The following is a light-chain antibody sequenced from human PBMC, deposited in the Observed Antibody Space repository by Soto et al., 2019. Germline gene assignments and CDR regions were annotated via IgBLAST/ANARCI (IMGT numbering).Light chain of an antibody. CDR2: EGT. V-gene: IGLV2-23*03. Sequence: LTQPASVSGSPGQSISISCAGTSSDVVTYNLVSWYQQHPGKAPTVLIYEGTKRPSGVSNRFSGSKSGNTASLTISGLQTEDEADYYCYSFAGSTTFSYVFGPGTKVTVL. CDR3: YSFAGSTTFSYV. J-gene: IGLJ1*01. CDR1: SSDVVTYNL.